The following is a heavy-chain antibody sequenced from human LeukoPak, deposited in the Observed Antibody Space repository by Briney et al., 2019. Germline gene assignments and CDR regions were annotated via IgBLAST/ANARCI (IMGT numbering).Heavy chain of an antibody. D-gene: IGHD2-21*01. CDR2: ISAYNGNT. Sequence: GASVKVSCKASGYTFTSYGISWLRQAPGQGLEWMGWISAYNGNTNYAQKLQGRVTMTTDTSTSTAYMELRSLRSDDTAVYYCARPGEQAYSGGDCYLVYWGQGTLVTVSS. J-gene: IGHJ4*02. V-gene: IGHV1-18*01. CDR3: ARPGEQAYSGGDCYLVY. CDR1: GYTFTSYG.